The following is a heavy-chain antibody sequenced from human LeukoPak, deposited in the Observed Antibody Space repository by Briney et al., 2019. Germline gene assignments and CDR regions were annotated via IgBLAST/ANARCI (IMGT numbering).Heavy chain of an antibody. CDR1: GFTFSSYA. CDR2: ISGSGGST. V-gene: IGHV3-23*01. J-gene: IGHJ4*02. Sequence: GGSLRLSCAASGFTFSSYAMSWVRQAPGKGLEWVSAISGSGGSTYYADSVKGRFTISRDNSKNTLYLQMNSLRAEDTAVYYCAKAYTIFGVVIGGFDYWGQGTLVTVSS. D-gene: IGHD3-3*01. CDR3: AKAYTIFGVVIGGFDY.